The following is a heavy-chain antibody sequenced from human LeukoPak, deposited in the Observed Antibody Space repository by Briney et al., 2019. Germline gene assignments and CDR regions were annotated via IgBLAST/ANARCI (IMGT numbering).Heavy chain of an antibody. CDR2: INPSGGST. V-gene: IGHV1-46*01. CDR3: ARIPYYYDSSTPRSYFDY. Sequence: ASVKVSCKASGYTFTSYYMHWVRQAPGQGLEWMGMINPSGGSTNYAQKFQGRVTITADESTSTAYMELSSLRPEDTAVYYCARIPYYYDSSTPRSYFDYWGQGTLVTVSS. J-gene: IGHJ4*02. D-gene: IGHD3-22*01. CDR1: GYTFTSYY.